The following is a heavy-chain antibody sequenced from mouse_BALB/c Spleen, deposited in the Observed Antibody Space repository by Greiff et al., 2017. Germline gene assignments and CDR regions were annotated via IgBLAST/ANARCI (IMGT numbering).Heavy chain of an antibody. CDR2: IDPENGDT. V-gene: IGHV14-4*02. D-gene: IGHD2-3*01. CDR1: GFNIKDYY. Sequence: VQLQQSGAELVRSGASVKLSCTASGFNIKDYYMHWVKQRPEQGLEWIGWIDPENGDTEYAPKFQGKATMTADTSSNTAYLQLSSLTSEDTAVYYCNAIYDGYRDYWGQGTTLTVSS. J-gene: IGHJ2*01. CDR3: NAIYDGYRDY.